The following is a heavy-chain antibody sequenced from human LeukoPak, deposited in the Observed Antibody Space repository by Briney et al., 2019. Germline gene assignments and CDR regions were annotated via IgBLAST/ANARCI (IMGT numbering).Heavy chain of an antibody. V-gene: IGHV3-23*01. Sequence: GGSLRLSCAASGFTFSSYDMSWVRQAPGKGLEWVSAISGSGGSTYYADSVKGRFTISRDNSKNTLYLQMNSLRAEDTAVYYCAKDLHLFHSKFDYWGQGTLVTVSS. CDR2: ISGSGGST. D-gene: IGHD2-21*01. CDR1: GFTFSSYD. CDR3: AKDLHLFHSKFDY. J-gene: IGHJ4*02.